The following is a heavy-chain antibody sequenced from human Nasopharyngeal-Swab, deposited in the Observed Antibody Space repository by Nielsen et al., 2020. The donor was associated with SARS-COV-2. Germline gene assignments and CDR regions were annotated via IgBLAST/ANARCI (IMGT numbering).Heavy chain of an antibody. D-gene: IGHD3-22*01. CDR1: GYTFTDYY. CDR3: ARDYYDNYDSDY. CDR2: INPDSGDT. V-gene: IGHV1-2*02. J-gene: IGHJ4*02. Sequence: ASVKVSCKTSGYTFTDYYIHWMRQVTGQGLEGVGCINPDSGDTKYAQKFQGRVTVSSDRSRSTAYIELSRLRSDDTAVYYCARDYYDNYDSDYWGQGTLVTVSS.